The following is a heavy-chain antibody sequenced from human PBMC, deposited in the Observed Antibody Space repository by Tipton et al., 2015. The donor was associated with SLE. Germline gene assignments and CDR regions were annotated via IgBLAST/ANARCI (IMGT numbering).Heavy chain of an antibody. V-gene: IGHV4-38-2*02. Sequence: LRLSCAVSGYSISSGYYWGWIRQPPGKGLEWIGYIYYSGSTNYNPSLKSRVTISVDTSKNQFSLKLSSVTAADTAVYYCAREDCGGDCYLAYWGQGTLVTVSS. CDR1: GYSISSGYY. CDR2: IYYSGST. J-gene: IGHJ4*02. CDR3: AREDCGGDCYLAY. D-gene: IGHD2-21*02.